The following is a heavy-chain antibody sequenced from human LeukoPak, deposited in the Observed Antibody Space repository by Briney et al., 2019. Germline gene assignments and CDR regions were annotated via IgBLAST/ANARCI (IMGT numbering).Heavy chain of an antibody. CDR1: GGSFSNYY. J-gene: IGHJ4*02. Sequence: PSETLSLTCTVSGGSFSNYYWSWIRQPPRQGLEWIGYISKSGSTNYNPSLESRVTISVDASKSQFSLKLRSVTPADTAVYFCARISFQTHGYSGYDTYYFDYWGRGTRVSVYS. CDR3: ARISFQTHGYSGYDTYYFDY. V-gene: IGHV4-59*01. CDR2: ISKSGST. D-gene: IGHD5-12*01.